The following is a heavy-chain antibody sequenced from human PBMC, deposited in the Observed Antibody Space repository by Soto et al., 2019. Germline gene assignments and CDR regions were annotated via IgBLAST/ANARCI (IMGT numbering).Heavy chain of an antibody. J-gene: IGHJ4*02. D-gene: IGHD3-10*01. Sequence: SETLSLTCAVYGGSFSGYYWSWIRQPPGKGLEWIGEINHSGSTNYNPSLKSRVTISVDTSKNQFSLRLCSVSAADTAVYYCARGVFPCMVRGVITLFFDYWGQGTLVTVSS. CDR3: ARGVFPCMVRGVITLFFDY. V-gene: IGHV4-34*01. CDR1: GGSFSGYY. CDR2: INHSGST.